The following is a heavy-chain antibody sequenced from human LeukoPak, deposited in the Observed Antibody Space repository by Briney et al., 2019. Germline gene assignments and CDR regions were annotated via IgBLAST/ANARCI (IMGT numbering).Heavy chain of an antibody. J-gene: IGHJ6*03. CDR2: IYYSGST. CDR1: GGSISSYY. D-gene: IGHD6-6*01. V-gene: IGHV4-59*12. Sequence: PSETLSLTCTVSGGSISSYYWSWIRQPPGKGLEWIGYIYYSGSTNYNPSLKSRVTISVDTSKNQFSLKLSSVTAADTAVYYCARDPSSADYYYYYMDVWGKGTTVTVSS. CDR3: ARDPSSADYYYYYMDV.